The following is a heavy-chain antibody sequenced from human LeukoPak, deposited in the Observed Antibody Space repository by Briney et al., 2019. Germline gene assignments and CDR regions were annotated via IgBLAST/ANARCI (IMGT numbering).Heavy chain of an antibody. D-gene: IGHD3-10*01. Sequence: GGSLRLSCAASGFTFSGYAMHWVRQAPGRGLAYVSGISNNGGSTFYANSVKGRFTISRDNSKNTLYLQMGSLRADDMAVYYCARPIYGSADYNGMDVWGQGTTVTVSS. CDR1: GFTFSGYA. CDR3: ARPIYGSADYNGMDV. V-gene: IGHV3-64*01. J-gene: IGHJ6*02. CDR2: ISNNGGST.